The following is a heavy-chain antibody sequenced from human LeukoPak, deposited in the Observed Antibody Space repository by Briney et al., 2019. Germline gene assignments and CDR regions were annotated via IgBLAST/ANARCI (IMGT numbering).Heavy chain of an antibody. J-gene: IGHJ5*02. CDR2: IYTSGST. CDR3: ARDSVVVHT. D-gene: IGHD3-22*01. CDR1: GGSISSGSYY. V-gene: IGHV4-61*02. Sequence: SQTLSLTCTVSGGSISSGSYYWSWIRQPAGKGLEWIGRIYTSGSTNYNPSLKSRVTISVDTSKNQFSLKLSSVTAADTAVYYCARDSVVVHTWGQGTLVTVSS.